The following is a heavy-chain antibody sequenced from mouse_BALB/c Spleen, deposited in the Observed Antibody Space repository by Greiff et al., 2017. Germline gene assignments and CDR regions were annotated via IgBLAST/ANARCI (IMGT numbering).Heavy chain of an antibody. Sequence: EVQLVESGGGLVKPGGSLKLSCAASGFTFSSYAMSWVRQSPEKRLEWVAEISSGGSYTYYPDTVTGRFTISRDNAKNTLYLEMSSLRSEDTAMYYCARGETGHYFDYWGQGTTLTVSS. CDR1: GFTFSSYA. J-gene: IGHJ2*01. CDR2: ISSGGSYT. D-gene: IGHD4-1*01. CDR3: ARGETGHYFDY. V-gene: IGHV5-9-4*01.